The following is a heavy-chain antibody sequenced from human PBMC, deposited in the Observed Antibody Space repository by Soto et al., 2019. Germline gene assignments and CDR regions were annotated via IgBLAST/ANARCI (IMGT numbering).Heavy chain of an antibody. Sequence: KTSETLSLTCTVSGGSITTGGYYWSWIRQLPGKGLEWIGHRYYSESTYYNPSLKGRVSISLDTSKNQFSLKLSFVTAADTAMYYCARTKCSGGSCYSWSLDYWGQGTPVTVSS. CDR2: RYYSEST. V-gene: IGHV4-31*03. CDR3: ARTKCSGGSCYSWSLDY. J-gene: IGHJ4*02. D-gene: IGHD2-15*01. CDR1: GGSITTGGYY.